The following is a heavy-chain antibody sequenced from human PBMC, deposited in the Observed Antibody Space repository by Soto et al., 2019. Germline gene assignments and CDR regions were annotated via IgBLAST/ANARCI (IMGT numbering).Heavy chain of an antibody. CDR1: GYTFTSYG. CDR3: ASTPRDYAYCSGGSCYGNAFDI. Sequence: ASVKVSCKASGYTFTSYGISWVRQAPGQGLEWMGWISAYNGNTNYAQKLQGRVTMTTDTSTSTAYMELRSLRSDDTAVYYCASTPRDYAYCSGGSCYGNAFDIWGQGTMVTVSS. CDR2: ISAYNGNT. D-gene: IGHD2-15*01. V-gene: IGHV1-18*01. J-gene: IGHJ3*02.